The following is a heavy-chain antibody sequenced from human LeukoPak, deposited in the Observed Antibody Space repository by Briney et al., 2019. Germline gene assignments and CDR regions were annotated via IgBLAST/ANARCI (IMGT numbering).Heavy chain of an antibody. CDR1: GGSFSGYY. Sequence: SETLSLTCAVYGGSFSGYYWSWIRQPPGKGLEWIGEINHSGSTNYSPSLKSRVTISVDTSKNQFSLKLSSVTAADTAVYYCARDLSGGSTNWFDPWGQGTLVTVSS. CDR2: INHSGST. D-gene: IGHD2-15*01. J-gene: IGHJ5*02. CDR3: ARDLSGGSTNWFDP. V-gene: IGHV4-34*01.